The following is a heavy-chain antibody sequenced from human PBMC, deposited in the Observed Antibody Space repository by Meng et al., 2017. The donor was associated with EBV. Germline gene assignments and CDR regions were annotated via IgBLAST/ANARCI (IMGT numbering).Heavy chain of an antibody. D-gene: IGHD6-13*01. V-gene: IGHV1-69*06. CDR3: ARAEIAAAGRLDY. CDR2: IIPIFGTA. J-gene: IGHJ4*02. Sequence: GPPVQAGAEVKKPGSSVKVSCKASGGTFSSYAISWGRQAPGQGLEWMGGIIPIFGTANYAQKFQGRVTITADKSTSTAYMELSSLRSEDTAVYYCARAEIAAAGRLDYWGQGTLVTVSS. CDR1: GGTFSSYA.